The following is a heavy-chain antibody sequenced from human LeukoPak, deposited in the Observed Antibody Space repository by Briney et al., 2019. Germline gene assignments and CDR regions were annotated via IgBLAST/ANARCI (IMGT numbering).Heavy chain of an antibody. CDR3: SGWGATFDY. Sequence: GGSLLLSCAASGFTFSSNAMHWGRQAPGKGLEWVAVISYDGSNKYYADSVKGRFTISRDNSKNTLYLQMNSLRAEDTALYYCSGWGATFDYWGQGTLVTVSS. J-gene: IGHJ4*02. CDR1: GFTFSSNA. D-gene: IGHD6-19*01. CDR2: ISYDGSNK. V-gene: IGHV3-30*04.